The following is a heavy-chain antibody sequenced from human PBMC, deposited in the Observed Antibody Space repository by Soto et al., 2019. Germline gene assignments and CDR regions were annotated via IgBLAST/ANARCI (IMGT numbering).Heavy chain of an antibody. CDR1: GGSMSSYY. CDR3: ARQGRGSSLTADY. Sequence: QVQLQESGPGLVKPSETLSLTCTVSGGSMSSYYWNWIRQPPGKGLEWIGYIYYSGSTNYNPSLKSRVTILLDTSKNQFSLNLSTVTAADTAVYYCARQGRGSSLTADYWGQGTLVTVSS. J-gene: IGHJ4*02. D-gene: IGHD3-10*01. CDR2: IYYSGST. V-gene: IGHV4-59*08.